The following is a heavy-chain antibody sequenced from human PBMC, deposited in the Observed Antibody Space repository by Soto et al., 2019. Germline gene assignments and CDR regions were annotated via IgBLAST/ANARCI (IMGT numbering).Heavy chain of an antibody. J-gene: IGHJ4*02. CDR1: GGSISSSNYY. CDR3: ARDSFHYSGSGSFFDY. Sequence: SETLSLTCTVSGGSISSSNYYWGWIRQPPGKGLEWIGSIYYSGTTYYNPSLKSRITINPDTSKNHFSLQLTSLSPEDTAVYYCARDSFHYSGSGSFFDYWGQGMLVTVSS. D-gene: IGHD3-10*01. CDR2: IYYSGTT. V-gene: IGHV4-39*02.